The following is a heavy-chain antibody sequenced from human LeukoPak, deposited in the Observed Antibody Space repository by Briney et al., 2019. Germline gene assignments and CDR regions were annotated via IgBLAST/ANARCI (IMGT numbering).Heavy chain of an antibody. D-gene: IGHD2-2*01. CDR1: GGSISSYY. CDR3: ARTTEDCNSASCYQYCFDP. J-gene: IGHJ5*02. Sequence: PSETLSLTRTVSGGSISSYYWSWIRQPPGRGLEWIGYIYYSGYPNYNPSLKSRVTISVDTSKNQFSLKLSSVTAADTAVYYCARTTEDCNSASCYQYCFDPWGQGTLVTVSS. V-gene: IGHV4-59*01. CDR2: IYYSGYP.